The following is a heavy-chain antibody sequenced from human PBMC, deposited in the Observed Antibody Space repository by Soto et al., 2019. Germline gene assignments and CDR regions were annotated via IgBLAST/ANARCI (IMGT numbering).Heavy chain of an antibody. Sequence: HPGGSLILSCVASGFSLANYPMNWVRQTPGKGLEWISYSSPRGDTIYYADSVEGRFTISRDNARNSLSLHMSSLRDEDSALYYCAKGPHTNVGWPYYFESWGQGVPVTVSS. CDR1: GFSLANYP. CDR3: AKGPHTNVGWPYYFES. V-gene: IGHV3-48*02. CDR2: SSPRGDTI. J-gene: IGHJ4*02. D-gene: IGHD6-19*01.